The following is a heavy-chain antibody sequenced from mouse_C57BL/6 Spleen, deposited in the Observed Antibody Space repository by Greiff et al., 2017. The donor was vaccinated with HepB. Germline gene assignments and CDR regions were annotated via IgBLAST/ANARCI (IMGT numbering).Heavy chain of an antibody. D-gene: IGHD1-1*01. Sequence: VQRVESGAELARPGASVKLSCKASGYTFTSYGISWVKQRTGQGLEWIGEIYPRSGNTYYNEKFKGKATLTADKSSSTAYMELRSLTSEDSAVYFCARRGYYGSSYPMDYWGQGTSVTVSS. CDR3: ARRGYYGSSYPMDY. CDR2: IYPRSGNT. J-gene: IGHJ4*01. CDR1: GYTFTSYG. V-gene: IGHV1-81*01.